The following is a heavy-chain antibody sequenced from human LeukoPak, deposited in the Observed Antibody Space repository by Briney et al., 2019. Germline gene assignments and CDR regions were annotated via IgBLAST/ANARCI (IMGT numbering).Heavy chain of an antibody. CDR2: ISAYNGNT. Sequence: ASVKLSCTASGYTFTSYGISWVRQAPGQGLEWMGWISAYNGNTHYAQKLQGRVTMTTDTSTSTAYMELRSLRSDDTAVYYCARKGAGYGNNWFDPWGQGTLVTVSS. J-gene: IGHJ5*02. CDR1: GYTFTSYG. D-gene: IGHD5-18*01. V-gene: IGHV1-18*01. CDR3: ARKGAGYGNNWFDP.